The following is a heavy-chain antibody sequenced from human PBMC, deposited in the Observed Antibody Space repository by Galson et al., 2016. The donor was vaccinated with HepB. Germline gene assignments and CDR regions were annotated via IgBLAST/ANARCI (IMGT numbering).Heavy chain of an antibody. CDR1: GFTFSSYA. CDR3: ARDRGYDTFDY. CDR2: IKLDGSGK. V-gene: IGHV3-7*01. J-gene: IGHJ4*02. Sequence: SLRLSCAASGFTFSSYAMSWVRQAPGKGLEWVANIKLDGSGKYYVDSVKGRFTISRDNAKNSLYLQMKSLRAEDTAAYYCARDRGYDTFDYWGQGTLVTVSS. D-gene: IGHD5-12*01.